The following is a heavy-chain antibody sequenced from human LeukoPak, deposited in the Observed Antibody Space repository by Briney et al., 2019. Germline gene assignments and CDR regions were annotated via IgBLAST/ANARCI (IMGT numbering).Heavy chain of an antibody. Sequence: AAVTVSFMASGYTFTGYYMHWVRQAPGQGREGMGWINPKKGDTNYAQKFQGRVTITSDTSISTSYMELSRLRADDAAVYYCARDHGGDWELPRSWFDHWGQGTLVTVSS. CDR3: ARDHGGDWELPRSWFDH. D-gene: IGHD1-26*01. CDR1: GYTFTGYY. V-gene: IGHV1-2*02. CDR2: INPKKGDT. J-gene: IGHJ5*02.